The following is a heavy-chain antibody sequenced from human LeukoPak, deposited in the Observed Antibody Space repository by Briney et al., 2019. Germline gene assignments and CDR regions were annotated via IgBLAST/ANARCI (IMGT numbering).Heavy chain of an antibody. J-gene: IGHJ4*02. V-gene: IGHV4-59*01. CDR2: IYYSGST. Sequence: PSETLSLTCTVYGGSISSYYWSWIRQPPGKGLEWIGYIYYSGSTNYNPSLKSRVTISVDTSKNQFSLKLSSVTAADTAVYYCARVDDRSGYYPYYFDYWGQGTLVTVSS. CDR3: ARVDDRSGYYPYYFDY. D-gene: IGHD3-22*01. CDR1: GGSISSYY.